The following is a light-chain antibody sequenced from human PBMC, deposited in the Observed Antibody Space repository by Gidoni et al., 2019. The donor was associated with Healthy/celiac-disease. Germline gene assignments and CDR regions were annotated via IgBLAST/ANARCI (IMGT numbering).Light chain of an antibody. V-gene: IGLV3-1*01. CDR3: QAWDSSTYVV. J-gene: IGLJ2*01. CDR2: QDS. Sequence: QPPSVAVSPGQTASITCSGDKLGDKYACWYQQKPGQSPVLVIYQDSKRPSVIPERFSGSNSGNTATLTISGTQAMDEADYYCQAWDSSTYVVFGGGTKLTVL. CDR1: KLGDKY.